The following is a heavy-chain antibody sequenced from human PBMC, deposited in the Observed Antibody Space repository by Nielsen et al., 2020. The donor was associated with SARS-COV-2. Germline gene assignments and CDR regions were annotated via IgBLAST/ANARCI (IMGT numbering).Heavy chain of an antibody. D-gene: IGHD3-3*01. V-gene: IGHV3-23*01. CDR1: GFTFSKYA. CDR2: ISGSGGST. J-gene: IGHJ3*02. Sequence: GESLKISCAASGFTFSKYAMTWVRQGPGKGLEWVSSISGSGGSTYYADSVKGRFTISRDNAKNSLYLQMNSLRAEDTAVYYCAIIWSGYTDAFDIWGQGTMVTVSS. CDR3: AIIWSGYTDAFDI.